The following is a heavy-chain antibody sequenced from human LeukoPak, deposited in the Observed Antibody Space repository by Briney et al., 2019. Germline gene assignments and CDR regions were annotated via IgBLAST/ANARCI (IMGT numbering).Heavy chain of an antibody. CDR2: INPNSGGT. V-gene: IGHV1-2*02. J-gene: IGHJ6*03. Sequence: GASVKVSCKASGYSFTGNYMHWVRQAPGQGLEWMGWINPNSGGTNYAQKFQGRVTMTRDTSISTVYMELSRLRSDDTAVYYCARDSGYYYMDVWGKGTTVTVSS. CDR1: GYSFTGNY. CDR3: ARDSGYYYMDV.